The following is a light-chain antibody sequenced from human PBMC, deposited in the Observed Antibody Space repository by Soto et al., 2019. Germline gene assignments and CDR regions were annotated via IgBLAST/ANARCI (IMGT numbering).Light chain of an antibody. CDR1: QSVSSN. V-gene: IGKV3-15*01. J-gene: IGKJ3*01. CDR3: RQYNNWPSFT. CDR2: GAS. Sequence: EIVMTQSPAALSVSPGERATLSCRASQSVSSNLAWYQQKPGQAPRLLIYGASTRATGIPVRFSGSGSGTELPLTISSLQSEDFAVYYCRQYNNWPSFTFGPGTKVDIK.